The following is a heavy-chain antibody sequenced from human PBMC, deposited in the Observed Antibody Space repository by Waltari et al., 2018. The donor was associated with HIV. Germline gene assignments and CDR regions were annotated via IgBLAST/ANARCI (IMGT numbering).Heavy chain of an antibody. Sequence: QVQLVQSGAEVKRPGASVKVSCKPSGYTFSSYGISWVGQAPGQGIEWMGWISSSNINTKYAQNFLGRVTMTTDTSTNTAYLELRSLRSDDTAVYYCVKEGYCSGGSCYSGSLDIWGQGTKVTVSS. CDR2: ISSSNINT. CDR1: GYTFSSYG. V-gene: IGHV1-18*01. J-gene: IGHJ3*02. D-gene: IGHD2-15*01. CDR3: VKEGYCSGGSCYSGSLDI.